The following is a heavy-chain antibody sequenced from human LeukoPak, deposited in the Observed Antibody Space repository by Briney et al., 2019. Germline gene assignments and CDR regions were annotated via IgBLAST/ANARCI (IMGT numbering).Heavy chain of an antibody. CDR3: AKGLERESRLDS. CDR2: IRNSDGMT. D-gene: IGHD1-1*01. CDR1: GFSINTYT. J-gene: IGHJ4*02. Sequence: GSLRLSCDASGFSINTYTMYWVRQAPGEGLEWVSGIRNSDGMTYYAASVRGRFTISTDNSKNTLYLQMNSLRAEDTALYYCAKGLERESRLDSWGQGTLVTVSS. V-gene: IGHV3-23*01.